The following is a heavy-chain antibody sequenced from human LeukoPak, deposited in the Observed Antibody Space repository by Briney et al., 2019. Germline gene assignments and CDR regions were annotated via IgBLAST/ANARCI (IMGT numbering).Heavy chain of an antibody. V-gene: IGHV3-21*01. J-gene: IGHJ4*02. CDR3: ARDEQQLVPDDY. CDR1: GFTFSSYS. CDR2: ISSSSSYI. D-gene: IGHD6-13*01. Sequence: GGSPRLSCAASGFTFSSYSMNWVRQAPGKGLEWVSSISSSSSYIYYADSVKGRFTISRDNAKNSLYLQMNSLRAEDTAVYYCARDEQQLVPDDYWGQGTLVTVSS.